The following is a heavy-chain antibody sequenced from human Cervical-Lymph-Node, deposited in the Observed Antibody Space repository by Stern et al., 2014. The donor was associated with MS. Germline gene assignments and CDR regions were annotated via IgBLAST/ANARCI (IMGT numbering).Heavy chain of an antibody. CDR1: GYTFTAYY. J-gene: IGHJ4*02. V-gene: IGHV1-2*06. Sequence: VQLEESGAEVKNPGASVKVSCKASGYTFTAYYIHCVRQAPGQGLEWMGRINANSGATNYAQQFQGRVTLTRDTSISTAFMELTRLRSDDTAVYYCASGPNFFDYWGQGTLVTVSS. CDR2: INANSGAT. CDR3: ASGPNFFDY. D-gene: IGHD2-8*01.